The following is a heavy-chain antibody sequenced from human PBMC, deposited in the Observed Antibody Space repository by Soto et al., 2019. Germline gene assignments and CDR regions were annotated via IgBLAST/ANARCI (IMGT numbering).Heavy chain of an antibody. CDR3: ARGTFRYLEYSPTFDQ. J-gene: IGHJ4*02. V-gene: IGHV3-11*01. Sequence: QVQLVESGGGLVKPGGSLRLSCAASGFTFNDYYMSWIRQAPGEGLEWVSYVSSSARTIYYADSVKGRFTISRDNAKNSLYLQMNSLRAEDTAVYYCARGTFRYLEYSPTFDQWGQGTLVTVSS. CDR2: VSSSARTI. D-gene: IGHD3-3*01. CDR1: GFTFNDYY.